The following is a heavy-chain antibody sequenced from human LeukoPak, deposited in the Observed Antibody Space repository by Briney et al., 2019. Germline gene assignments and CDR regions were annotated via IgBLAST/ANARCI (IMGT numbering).Heavy chain of an antibody. D-gene: IGHD1-26*01. V-gene: IGHV1-18*04. CDR1: GYTFTNYC. CDR3: ARDTGSYGY. Sequence: GASVKVSCKASGYTFTNYCMHWVRPAPGQGLEWMGWISAYNGNTNYAQKLQGRVTMTTDTSTSTAYMELRSLRSDDTAVYYCARDTGSYGYWGQGTLVTVSS. CDR2: ISAYNGNT. J-gene: IGHJ4*02.